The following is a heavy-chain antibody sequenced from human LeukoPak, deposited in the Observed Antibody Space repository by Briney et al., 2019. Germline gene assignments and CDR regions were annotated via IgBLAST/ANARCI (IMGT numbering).Heavy chain of an antibody. CDR2: INPNSGGT. J-gene: IGHJ4*02. D-gene: IGHD1-26*01. CDR1: GYTFTSYA. Sequence: ASVKVSCKASGYTFTSYAMNWVRQAPGQGLEWMGWINPNSGGTNYAQKFQGRVTMTRDTSISTAYMELSRLRSDDTAVYYCASSSGSYRYFDYWGQGTLVTVSS. CDR3: ASSSGSYRYFDY. V-gene: IGHV1-2*02.